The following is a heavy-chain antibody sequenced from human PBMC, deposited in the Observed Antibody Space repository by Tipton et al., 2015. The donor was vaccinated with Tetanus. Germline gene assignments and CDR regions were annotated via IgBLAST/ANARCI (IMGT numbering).Heavy chain of an antibody. CDR1: GFTFSTYR. J-gene: IGHJ4*01. CDR3: ARDSPDILLVPAV. Sequence: SLRLSCAAPGFTFSTYRMNWVRQAPGKGLMWVSRINGHGTNTAYADSVKGRFTISRDNAKNTLYLQMNSLRAEDTAVYYCARDSPDILLVPAVWGHGTLVTVSS. CDR2: INGHGTNT. D-gene: IGHD2-2*01. V-gene: IGHV3-74*01.